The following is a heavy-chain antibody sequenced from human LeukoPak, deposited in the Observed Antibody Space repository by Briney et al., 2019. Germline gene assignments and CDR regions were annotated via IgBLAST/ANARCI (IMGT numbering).Heavy chain of an antibody. J-gene: IGHJ4*02. V-gene: IGHV1-18*01. CDR3: ARDQYIVATIPFDY. D-gene: IGHD5-12*01. CDR2: ISTYYGNT. CDR1: GYTFTSYG. Sequence: ASVKVSCKASGYTFTSYGFSWVRQAPGQGLEWMGWISTYYGNTNYAQKLQDRVTMTTDTSTSTAYMELTSLRSDDTAVYYCARDQYIVATIPFDYWGQGTLVTVSS.